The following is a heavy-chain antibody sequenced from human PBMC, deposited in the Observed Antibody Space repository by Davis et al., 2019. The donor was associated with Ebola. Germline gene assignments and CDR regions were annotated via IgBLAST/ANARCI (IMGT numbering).Heavy chain of an antibody. J-gene: IGHJ4*02. CDR1: GFTFSTYT. CDR2: IRYDGNNK. D-gene: IGHD3-9*01. Sequence: GESLKISCAASGFTFSTYTIHWVRQAPGKGLEWVAFIRYDGNNKDYADSVKGRFTISRDNSKNTLYLQMNSLRAEDTAVYYCAKEGYFDWLLHFDYWGQGTLVTVSS. CDR3: AKEGYFDWLLHFDY. V-gene: IGHV3-30*02.